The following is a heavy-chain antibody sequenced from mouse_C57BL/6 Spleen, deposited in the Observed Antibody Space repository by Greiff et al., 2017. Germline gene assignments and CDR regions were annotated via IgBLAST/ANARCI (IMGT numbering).Heavy chain of an antibody. D-gene: IGHD2-2*01. CDR2: INPSTGGT. V-gene: IGHV1-42*01. Sequence: EVMLVESGPELVKPGASVKISCKASGYSFTGYYMNWVKQSPEKSLEWIGEINPSTGGTTYNQKFKAKATLTVDKSSSTAYMQLKSLTSEDSAVYYCASGSGVAYWGQGTLVTVSA. CDR3: ASGSGVAY. J-gene: IGHJ3*01. CDR1: GYSFTGYY.